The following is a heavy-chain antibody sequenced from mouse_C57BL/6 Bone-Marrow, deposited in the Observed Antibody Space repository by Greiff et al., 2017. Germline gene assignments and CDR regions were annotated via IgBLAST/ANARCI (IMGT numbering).Heavy chain of an antibody. Sequence: SGAELARPGASVKLSCKASGYTFTSYGISWVKQRTGQGLEWIGEIYPKSGNPYYNQKFKGKATLTADKSSSTASMELRSLTSEDSAGDFCGRSEYYAMDDWGQGTSVTVSS. CDR1: GYTFTSYG. CDR3: GRSEYYAMDD. J-gene: IGHJ4*01. V-gene: IGHV1-81*01. CDR2: IYPKSGNP.